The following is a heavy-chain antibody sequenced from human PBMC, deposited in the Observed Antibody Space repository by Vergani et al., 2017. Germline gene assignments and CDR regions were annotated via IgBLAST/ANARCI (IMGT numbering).Heavy chain of an antibody. CDR2: IDWDDDK. D-gene: IGHD7-27*01. CDR3: ARSSNWGSTGFDY. J-gene: IGHJ4*02. V-gene: IGHV2-70*04. Sequence: QVTLKESGPALVKPTQTLTLTCTFSGFSLSTSGMRVSWIRQPPGKALEWLARIDWDDDKFYSTSLKTRLTISKDTSKNQVVLTMTDMDPVDTATYYCARSSNWGSTGFDYWGQGTLVTVSS. CDR1: GFSLSTSGMR.